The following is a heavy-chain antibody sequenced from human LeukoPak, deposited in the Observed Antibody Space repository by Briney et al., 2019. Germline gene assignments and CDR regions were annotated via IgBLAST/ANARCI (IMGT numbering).Heavy chain of an antibody. CDR2: IIPILGIA. CDR1: GGTFSIYA. CDR3: ARVAGIAAAGGPVTSAFDI. V-gene: IGHV1-69*04. J-gene: IGHJ3*02. Sequence: ASVKLSCKASGGTFSIYAISWVRRAPGQGLEWMGRIIPILGIANYAQKFQGRGTITAGKSTSTAYMELSSLRSEDTAVYYCARVAGIAAAGGPVTSAFDIWGQGPMVTVSS. D-gene: IGHD6-13*01.